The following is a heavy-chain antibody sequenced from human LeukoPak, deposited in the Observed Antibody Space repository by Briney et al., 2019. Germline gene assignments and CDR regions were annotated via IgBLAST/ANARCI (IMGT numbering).Heavy chain of an antibody. Sequence: GGSLRLSCAASGFTFDDYGMSWVRQAPGKGLEWVSGINWNGGSTGYADSVKGRFTISRDNSKNSLFLEMSSLRTEDTAMYYCARESGKFDYWGQGTLVAVSS. V-gene: IGHV3-20*04. J-gene: IGHJ4*02. CDR2: INWNGGST. CDR1: GFTFDDYG. CDR3: ARESGKFDY.